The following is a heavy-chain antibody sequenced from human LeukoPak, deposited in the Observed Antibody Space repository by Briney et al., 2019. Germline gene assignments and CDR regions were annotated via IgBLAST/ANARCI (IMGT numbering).Heavy chain of an antibody. Sequence: SETLSLTCTVSGGSISSVFWSWIRQSPGKGLEWIGYIYYSGSTHYNPSLTSRVTISLDTSKNQFSLRLSSVTAADTAVYYCARHGSRAVAGYFDYLGQGTLVTVPS. CDR2: IYYSGST. CDR1: GGSISSVF. V-gene: IGHV4-59*08. D-gene: IGHD6-19*01. CDR3: ARHGSRAVAGYFDY. J-gene: IGHJ4*02.